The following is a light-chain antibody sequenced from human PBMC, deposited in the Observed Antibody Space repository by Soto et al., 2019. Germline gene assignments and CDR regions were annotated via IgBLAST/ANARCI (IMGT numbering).Light chain of an antibody. Sequence: EIVLPQSPGTLSVSQGARATLSCRASPSVNSGYLAWYQQKPGQAPRLLIYGASTRATGSPDRFSGSGSWTDFTLTISRLEPEDVAVCYCQQYGSSPPFGGGTKVEIK. V-gene: IGKV3-20*01. CDR1: PSVNSGY. J-gene: IGKJ4*01. CDR3: QQYGSSPP. CDR2: GAS.